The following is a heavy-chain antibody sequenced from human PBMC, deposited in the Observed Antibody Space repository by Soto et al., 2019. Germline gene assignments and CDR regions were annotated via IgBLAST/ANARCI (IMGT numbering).Heavy chain of an antibody. D-gene: IGHD1-1*01. Sequence: QVQLVESGGGVVQPGRSLRLSCAASGFTLSGYGMHWVRQAPGKGLEWVAVISDDGSRKYYADSVKGRFTSSRDNSKNTLYLQMNSLRAEDTAVYYCAKSVGTGNDGSDYWGQGTLVTVSS. CDR2: ISDDGSRK. CDR3: AKSVGTGNDGSDY. V-gene: IGHV3-30*18. CDR1: GFTLSGYG. J-gene: IGHJ4*02.